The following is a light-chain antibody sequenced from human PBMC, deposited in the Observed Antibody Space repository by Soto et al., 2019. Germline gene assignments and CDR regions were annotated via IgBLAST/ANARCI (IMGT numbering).Light chain of an antibody. J-gene: IGLJ2*01. CDR2: EVS. Sequence: QSALTQPASVSGSPGQSITISCSGTRSDVGGYNFVSWYQHHPGKAPKLMIYEVSNRPSGVSNRFSGSKSGNTASLTISGLQAEDEADYYCSSYTSSSTLLVFGGGTKPPS. CDR3: SSYTSSSTLLV. CDR1: RSDVGGYNF. V-gene: IGLV2-14*01.